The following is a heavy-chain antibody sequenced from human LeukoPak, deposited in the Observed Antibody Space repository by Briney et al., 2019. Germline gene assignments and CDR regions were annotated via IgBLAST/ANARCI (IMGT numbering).Heavy chain of an antibody. CDR1: GTSFTSYY. CDR3: ARMTTGHDY. CDR2: VNHSGYT. D-gene: IGHD4-17*01. Sequence: SETLSLACGVSGTSFTSYYWSWIRQTPGKGLEWIGEVNHSGYTNMNPSLKSRVTISVDTSKNQFSLMMTSVTAADTAVYFCARMTTGHDYWGQGILVTVSS. J-gene: IGHJ4*02. V-gene: IGHV4-34*01.